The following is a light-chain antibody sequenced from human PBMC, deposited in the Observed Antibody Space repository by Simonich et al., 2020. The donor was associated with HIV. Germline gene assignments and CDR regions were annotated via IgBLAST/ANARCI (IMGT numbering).Light chain of an antibody. CDR1: QRVFYISNNKNY. CDR3: QQYYITPHT. CDR2: WAS. V-gene: IGKV4-1*01. Sequence: IVMTQSPDSLAVSLGERATINCKSSQRVFYISNNKNYLAWYQQKPGQPPKLLIYWASTRESGVPDRFSGSGSGTDFTLSISSLQAEDVAVYYCQQYYITPHTFGQGTKVEIK. J-gene: IGKJ1*01.